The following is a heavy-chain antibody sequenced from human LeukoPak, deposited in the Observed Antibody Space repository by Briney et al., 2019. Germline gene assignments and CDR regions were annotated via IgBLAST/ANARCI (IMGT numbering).Heavy chain of an antibody. V-gene: IGHV3-48*01. J-gene: IGHJ3*02. CDR2: ISSSSSTI. CDR3: ARVVAAAGDAFDI. Sequence: PGGSLRLSCAASGFTFSSYSMNWVRQAPGKGLEWVSYISSSSSTIYYADSVKGRFTISRDNAKNSLYLQMNSLRAEDTAVYYCARVVAAAGDAFDIWGQGTMVTVSS. D-gene: IGHD6-13*01. CDR1: GFTFSSYS.